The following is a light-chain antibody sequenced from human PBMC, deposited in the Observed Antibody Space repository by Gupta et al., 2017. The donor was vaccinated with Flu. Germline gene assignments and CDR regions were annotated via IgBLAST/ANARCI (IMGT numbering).Light chain of an antibody. CDR1: QSVSSN. Sequence: EIVMTQSPATLYVSPGERATLSCRASQSVSSNLAWYQQKPGQAPRLLIYGASTRATGIPARFSGSGSGTEFTFTISSLQSEDFAVYYCQQYNNRPLTFGQGTKVEIK. V-gene: IGKV3-15*01. CDR3: QQYNNRPLT. J-gene: IGKJ1*01. CDR2: GAS.